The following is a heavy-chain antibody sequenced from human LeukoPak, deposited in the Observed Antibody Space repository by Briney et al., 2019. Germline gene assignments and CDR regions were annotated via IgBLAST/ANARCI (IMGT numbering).Heavy chain of an antibody. CDR1: GGSISSGSYY. J-gene: IGHJ6*03. D-gene: IGHD3-22*01. V-gene: IGHV4-61*02. CDR2: IYTSGST. CDR3: ARDYPTYYCDSSGYPPSYYYYYMDV. Sequence: SETLSLTCTVSGGSISSGSYYWSWIRQPAGKGLEWIGRIYTSGSTNYNPSLKSRVTISVDTSKNQFSLKLSSVTAADTAVYYCARDYPTYYCDSSGYPPSYYYYYMDVWGKGTTVTVSS.